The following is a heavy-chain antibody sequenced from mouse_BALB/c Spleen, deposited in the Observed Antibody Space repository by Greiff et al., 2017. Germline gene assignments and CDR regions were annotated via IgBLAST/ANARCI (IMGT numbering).Heavy chain of an antibody. CDR2: ISSGSSTI. V-gene: IGHV5-17*02. Sequence: EVKLVESGGGLVQPGGSRKLSCAASGFTFSSFGMHWVRQAPEKGLEWVAYISSGSSTIYYADTVKGRFTISRDNPKNTLFLQMTSLRSEDTAMYYCARTMTPNYFDYWGQGTTLTVSS. CDR1: GFTFSSFG. D-gene: IGHD2-4*01. CDR3: ARTMTPNYFDY. J-gene: IGHJ2*01.